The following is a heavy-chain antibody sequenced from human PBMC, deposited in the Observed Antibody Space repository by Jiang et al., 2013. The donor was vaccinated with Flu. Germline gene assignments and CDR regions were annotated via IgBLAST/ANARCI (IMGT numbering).Heavy chain of an antibody. J-gene: IGHJ5*02. Sequence: GPGLVKPSETLSLTCTVSGGSISSYYWSWIRQPPGKGLEWIGYIYYSGSTNYNPSLKSRVTISVDTSKNQFSLKLSSVTAADTAMYYCARVQGTIGTTGWFDPWGQGTLVTVSS. CDR3: ARVQGTIGTTGWFDP. CDR2: IYYSGST. D-gene: IGHD1-1*01. V-gene: IGHV4-59*01. CDR1: GGSISSYY.